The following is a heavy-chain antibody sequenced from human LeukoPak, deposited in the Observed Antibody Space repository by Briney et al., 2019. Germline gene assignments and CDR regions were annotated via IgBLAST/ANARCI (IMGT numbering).Heavy chain of an antibody. Sequence: GGSLRPSCAASGFIFSPYAMNWVRQAPGGGLEWVSYISSTYNIYYSDSVRGRLTISRDNAKNSLYLQMNSLRAEDTAVYYCARSGWTTVTTVWGQGTMVTVSS. J-gene: IGHJ3*01. CDR1: GFIFSPYA. CDR3: ARSGWTTVTTV. CDR2: ISSTYNI. V-gene: IGHV3-69-1*01. D-gene: IGHD4-17*01.